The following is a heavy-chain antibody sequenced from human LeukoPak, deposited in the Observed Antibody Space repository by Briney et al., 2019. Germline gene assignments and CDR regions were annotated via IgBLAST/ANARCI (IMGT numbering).Heavy chain of an antibody. CDR2: IYSGGST. Sequence: PGGSLRLSCAASGFTVSSNYMSWVRQAPGKGLEWVSVIYSGGSTYYADSVKGRFTISRDNSKNTLYLQMNSLRAEDTAVYYCARSLGWAAAASFDYWGQGTLVTVSS. D-gene: IGHD6-13*01. CDR3: ARSLGWAAAASFDY. V-gene: IGHV3-53*01. CDR1: GFTVSSNY. J-gene: IGHJ4*02.